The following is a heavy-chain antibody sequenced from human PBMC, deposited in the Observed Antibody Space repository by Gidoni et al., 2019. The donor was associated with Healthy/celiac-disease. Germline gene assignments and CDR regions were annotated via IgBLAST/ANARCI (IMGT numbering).Heavy chain of an antibody. CDR1: GYTLTELS. V-gene: IGHV1-24*01. D-gene: IGHD3-22*01. Sequence: QVQLVQSGAEVKKPGASVKVSCKVSGYTLTELSMHWVRQAPGKGLEWMGGFDPEDGETIYAQKFQGRVTMTEDTSTDTAYMELSSLRSEDTAVYYCATEHNDYYDSSGYSDAFDIWGQGTMVTVSS. CDR2: FDPEDGET. J-gene: IGHJ3*02. CDR3: ATEHNDYYDSSGYSDAFDI.